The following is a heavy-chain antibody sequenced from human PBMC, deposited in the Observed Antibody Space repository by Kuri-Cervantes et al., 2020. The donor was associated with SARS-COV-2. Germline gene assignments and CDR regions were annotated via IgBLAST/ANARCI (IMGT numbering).Heavy chain of an antibody. D-gene: IGHD3-22*01. V-gene: IGHV3-48*03. Sequence: GESLKISCAASGFTFSSYEMNWVRQAPGKGLEWVSYISSSGSTIYYADSVKGRFTISRDNAKNSLYLQMNSLRAEDTAVYYCARDSSGYYSDWYYYYGMDVWGQGTMVTVSS. J-gene: IGHJ6*02. CDR1: GFTFSSYE. CDR3: ARDSSGYYSDWYYYYGMDV. CDR2: ISSSGSTI.